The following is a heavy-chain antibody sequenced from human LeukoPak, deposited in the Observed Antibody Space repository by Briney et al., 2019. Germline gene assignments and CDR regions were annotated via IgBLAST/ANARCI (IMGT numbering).Heavy chain of an antibody. CDR1: GGSISSYY. J-gene: IGHJ5*02. CDR3: ARDRDWFDP. Sequence: SETLSLTCTVSGGSISSYYWSWIRQPPGKGLEWIGYINYSGSTNYNPSLKSRVTISVDTSKNQFSLKLSSVTAADTAVYYCARDRDWFDPWGQGTLVTVSS. CDR2: INYSGST. V-gene: IGHV4-59*01.